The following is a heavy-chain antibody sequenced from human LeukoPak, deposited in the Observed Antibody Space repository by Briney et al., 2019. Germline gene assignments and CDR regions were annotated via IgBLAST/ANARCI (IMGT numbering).Heavy chain of an antibody. Sequence: SQTLSLTCAVSGGSISSGGYSWSWTRQPPGKGLEWIGYIYYSDTYYNPSLKSRVTISADTSKNQFSLRLNSVTAADTAVYYCASHSGGYAYWGQGTLVTVSS. D-gene: IGHD5-12*01. J-gene: IGHJ4*02. CDR3: ASHSGGYAY. CDR2: IYYSDT. CDR1: GGSISSGGYS. V-gene: IGHV4-30-4*07.